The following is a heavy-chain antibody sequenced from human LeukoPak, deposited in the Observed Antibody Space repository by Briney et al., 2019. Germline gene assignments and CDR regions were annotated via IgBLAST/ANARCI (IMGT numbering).Heavy chain of an antibody. D-gene: IGHD3-22*01. CDR3: ARVRWLNAYYHYYYMDV. CDR1: GDSIKSYY. Sequence: SETLSLTCTVSGDSIKSYYWSWIRQPPGKGLEWIGYIYDSGSTNYNPSLKSRVTISLDTAKDQFSLRLSSVTAADTALYYCARVRWLNAYYHYYYMDVWGKATTATVSS. J-gene: IGHJ6*03. V-gene: IGHV4-59*01. CDR2: IYDSGST.